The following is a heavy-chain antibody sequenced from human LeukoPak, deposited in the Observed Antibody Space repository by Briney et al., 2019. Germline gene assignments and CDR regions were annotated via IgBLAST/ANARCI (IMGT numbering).Heavy chain of an antibody. D-gene: IGHD3-10*01. CDR1: GFTFSSYA. Sequence: GGSLRLSCAAAGFTFSSYAMHWVRQAPGKGLEWVAVISYDGSNKCYADSVKGRFTISRDNSKNTLYLQMNSLRSEDTAVYYCARDRGGSKYFDYWGQGTLVTVSS. V-gene: IGHV3-30-3*01. J-gene: IGHJ4*02. CDR3: ARDRGGSKYFDY. CDR2: ISYDGSNK.